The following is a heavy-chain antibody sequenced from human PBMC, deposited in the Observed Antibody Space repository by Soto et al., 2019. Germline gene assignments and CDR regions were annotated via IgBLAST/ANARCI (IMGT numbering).Heavy chain of an antibody. CDR3: ARRYYYDSSGYYPFDY. CDR1: GYGFTSYW. V-gene: IGHV5-51*01. CDR2: IYPGDSDT. J-gene: IGHJ4*02. Sequence: GESLKISCKGSGYGFTSYWIGWVRQMPGKGLEWMGIIYPGDSDTRYSPSFQGQVTISADKSISTAYLQWSSLKASDTAMYYCARRYYYDSSGYYPFDYWGQGTLVTVSS. D-gene: IGHD3-22*01.